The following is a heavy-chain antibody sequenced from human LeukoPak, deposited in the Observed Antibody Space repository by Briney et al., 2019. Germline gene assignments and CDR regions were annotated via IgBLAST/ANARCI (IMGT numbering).Heavy chain of an antibody. Sequence: PGGSLRLSCAASGFAFTNAWMTWVRLAPGKGLEWVGRIKTNSDGGTIDYAAPVKGRFTISRDDSKNTLYLQMNSLKTEDTAVYYCTTTFHDYSIQDYWGQGTLVTVSS. J-gene: IGHJ4*02. CDR1: GFAFTNAW. CDR2: IKTNSDGGTI. CDR3: TTTFHDYSIQDY. D-gene: IGHD4-11*01. V-gene: IGHV3-15*01.